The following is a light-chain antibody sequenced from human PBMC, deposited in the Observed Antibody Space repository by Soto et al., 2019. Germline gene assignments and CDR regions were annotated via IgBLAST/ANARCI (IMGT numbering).Light chain of an antibody. J-gene: IGKJ2*01. Sequence: EIVMTQSPATLSVSPGERATVSCRASQSINSNLAWYQQKPGQAPRLLIYGPSARATGIPARFSGSGSGTEFTLTISSLQSEDFAVYYCQQYNNWPYTFGQGTKLEMK. CDR2: GPS. CDR1: QSINSN. V-gene: IGKV3-15*01. CDR3: QQYNNWPYT.